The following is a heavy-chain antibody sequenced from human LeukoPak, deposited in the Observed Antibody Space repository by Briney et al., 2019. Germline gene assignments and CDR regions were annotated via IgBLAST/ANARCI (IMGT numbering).Heavy chain of an antibody. V-gene: IGHV4-4*07. CDR2: VSTSGST. CDR1: GDSISTYY. D-gene: IGHD1-26*01. Sequence: SETLSLTCTDSGDSISTYYWSWIRQPAGKGLEWIGRVSTSGSTYQNPSLKSRVAMSVDASKNQFSLKLSFVTAADTAVYYCAKMGSGSYLTYYYYMDVWGKGTAVTVSS. J-gene: IGHJ6*03. CDR3: AKMGSGSYLTYYYYMDV.